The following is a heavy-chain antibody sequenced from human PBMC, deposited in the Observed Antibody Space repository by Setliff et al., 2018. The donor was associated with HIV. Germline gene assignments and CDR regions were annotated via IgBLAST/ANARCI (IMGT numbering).Heavy chain of an antibody. CDR1: GFSFSGYG. CDR3: ARDFRYSGSYGSAFDL. V-gene: IGHV3-33*08. Sequence: SLRLSCAASGFSFSGYGMHWVRQAPGKGLEWAAVIWNDGTHKSYADSVKGRFTISRDNSKNTLFLQMNRLTPEDTAVYYCARDFRYSGSYGSAFDLWGQGTMVTVSS. CDR2: IWNDGTHK. J-gene: IGHJ3*01. D-gene: IGHD1-26*01.